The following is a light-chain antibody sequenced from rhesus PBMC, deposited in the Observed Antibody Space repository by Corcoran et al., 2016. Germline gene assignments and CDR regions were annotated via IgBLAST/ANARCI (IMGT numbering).Light chain of an antibody. V-gene: IGKV1-38*01. CDR3: QQRNSYPRT. J-gene: IGKJ1*01. CDR1: QGISSY. Sequence: DIQLTQSPSSLSASVGDRVTITCRASQGISSYLAWYQQKSGKAPKLLFYEASNLQSGGPSRFSGSVYGTEFLTISCLPPADFATYYCQQRNSYPRTFGQGTKVEI. CDR2: EAS.